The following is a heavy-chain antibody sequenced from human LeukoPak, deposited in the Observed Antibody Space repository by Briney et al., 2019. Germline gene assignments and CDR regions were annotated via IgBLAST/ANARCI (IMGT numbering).Heavy chain of an antibody. D-gene: IGHD5-24*01. Sequence: GGSLRLSCAASGFTVSSNYMSRVRQAPGKGLEWVSAISGSGGSTYYADSVKGRFTISRDNSKNTLYLQMNSLRAEDTAVYYCARDGVRDGLYFDYWGQGTLVTVSS. CDR1: GFTVSSNY. CDR2: ISGSGGST. J-gene: IGHJ4*02. CDR3: ARDGVRDGLYFDY. V-gene: IGHV3-23*01.